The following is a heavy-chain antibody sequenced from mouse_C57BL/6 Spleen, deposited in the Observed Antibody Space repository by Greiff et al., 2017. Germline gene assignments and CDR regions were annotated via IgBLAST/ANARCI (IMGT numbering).Heavy chain of an antibody. Sequence: DVKLVESEGGLVQPGSSMKLSCTASGFTFSDYYMAWVRQVPEKGLEWVANINYDGSSTYYLDSLKSRFIISRDNAKNILYLQMSSLKSEDTATYYCARVMVGGPLFDYWGQGTTLTVSS. D-gene: IGHD2-3*01. CDR1: GFTFSDYY. V-gene: IGHV5-16*01. CDR2: INYDGSST. J-gene: IGHJ2*01. CDR3: ARVMVGGPLFDY.